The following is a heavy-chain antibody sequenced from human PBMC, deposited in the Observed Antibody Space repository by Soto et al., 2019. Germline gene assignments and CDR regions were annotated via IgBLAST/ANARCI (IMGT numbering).Heavy chain of an antibody. CDR1: GFTFSSYG. D-gene: IGHD3-3*01. V-gene: IGHV3-74*01. CDR3: ARDGKATSFVVVLQHGQYYYGMGG. Sequence: PGGSLRLSCAASGFTFSSYGMHWVRQAPGKGLVWVSRINSDGSSTSYADSVKGRFTISRDNAKNTLYLQMNSLRAEDTAVYYCARDGKATSFVVVLQHGQYYYGMGGWGQGTTGTVSS. CDR2: INSDGSST. J-gene: IGHJ6*02.